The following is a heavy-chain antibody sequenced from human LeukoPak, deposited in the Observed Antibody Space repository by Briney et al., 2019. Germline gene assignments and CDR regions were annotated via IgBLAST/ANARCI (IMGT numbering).Heavy chain of an antibody. CDR3: ARKRGGIAARRNNWFDP. CDR1: GYTFTSYD. D-gene: IGHD6-6*01. Sequence: ASVKVSCKASGYTFTSYDINWVRQATEQGLEWMGWMNPNSGNTGYAQKFQGRVTMTRNTSISTAYMELSSLRSEDTAVYYCARKRGGIAARRNNWFDPWAREPWSPSPQ. CDR2: MNPNSGNT. J-gene: IGHJ5*02. V-gene: IGHV1-8*01.